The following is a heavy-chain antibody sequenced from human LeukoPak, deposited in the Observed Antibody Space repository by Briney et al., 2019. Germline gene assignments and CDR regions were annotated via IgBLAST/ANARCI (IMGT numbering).Heavy chain of an antibody. V-gene: IGHV3-48*03. D-gene: IGHD6-19*01. CDR3: ARESIAVAGAPFDY. Sequence: GGSLRPSCAASGFTFSSYEMNWVRQAPGKGLEWVSYISSGSTIYDADSVKGRFTISRDNAKNSLYLQMNSLRAENTAVYYCARESIAVAGAPFDYWGQGTLVTVSS. J-gene: IGHJ4*02. CDR1: GFTFSSYE. CDR2: ISSGSTI.